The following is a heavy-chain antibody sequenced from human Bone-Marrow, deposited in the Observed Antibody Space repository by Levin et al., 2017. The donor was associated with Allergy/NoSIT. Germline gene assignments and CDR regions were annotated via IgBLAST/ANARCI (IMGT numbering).Heavy chain of an antibody. CDR3: AKDHGPHTGTVAGTEGLYYYYGMDV. CDR1: GFTFSSYG. D-gene: IGHD6-19*01. V-gene: IGHV3-30*18. J-gene: IGHJ6*02. CDR2: ISYDGSNK. Sequence: GGSLRLSCAASGFTFSSYGMHWVRQAPGKGLEWVAVISYDGSNKYYADSVKGRFTISRDNSKNTLYLQMNSLRAEDTAVYYCAKDHGPHTGTVAGTEGLYYYYGMDVWGQGTTVTVSS.